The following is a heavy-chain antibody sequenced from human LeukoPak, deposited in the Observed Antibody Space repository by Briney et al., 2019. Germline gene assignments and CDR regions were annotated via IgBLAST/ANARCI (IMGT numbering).Heavy chain of an antibody. V-gene: IGHV3-23*01. CDR1: GFTFTSYA. D-gene: IGHD5-24*01. J-gene: IGHJ4*02. CDR2: ISGGGGST. CDR3: TRGDGYNTFDY. Sequence: GGSLRLSCAASGFTFTSYAMTWVRQAPGKGLEWVSSISGGGGSTYYADSVKGRFTISRDNAKNSLYLQMNSLRAEDTAVYYVTRGDGYNTFDYWGQGNLVTVSS.